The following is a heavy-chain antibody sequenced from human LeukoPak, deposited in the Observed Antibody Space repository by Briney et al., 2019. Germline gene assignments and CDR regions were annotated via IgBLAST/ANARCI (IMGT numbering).Heavy chain of an antibody. D-gene: IGHD3-22*01. V-gene: IGHV3-21*01. J-gene: IGHJ4*02. CDR3: ARGRGSLYYESSGYYYYFDY. CDR1: GFTFSSYS. Sequence: PGGSLRLSCAASGFTFSSYSMNWVRQAPGKGLEWVSSNSSYIYYADSVKGRFTISRGNAKNSLYLHLNRLRAEDTAVYYCARGRGSLYYESSGYYYYFDYWGQGTLVTVSS. CDR2: NSSYI.